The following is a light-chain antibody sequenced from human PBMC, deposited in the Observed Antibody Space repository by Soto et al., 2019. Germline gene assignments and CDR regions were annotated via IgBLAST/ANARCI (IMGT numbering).Light chain of an antibody. CDR1: SSNIGSNT. CDR3: AAWDDSLNGYV. Sequence: QSVLTQPPSASGTPGQRVTISCSGSSSNIGSNTVKWYQQHPGTAPKLLIYSNNQRPSGVPDRFSGSKSGTSASLAISGLQSEDEADYYCAAWDDSLNGYVFGTGTKVTVL. CDR2: SNN. J-gene: IGLJ1*01. V-gene: IGLV1-44*01.